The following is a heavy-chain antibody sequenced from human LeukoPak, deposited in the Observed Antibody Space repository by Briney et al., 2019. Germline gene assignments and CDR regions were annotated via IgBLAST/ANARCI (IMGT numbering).Heavy chain of an antibody. CDR1: GITFTNFG. J-gene: IGHJ5*02. V-gene: IGHV3-23*01. Sequence: GGSLRLSCAASGITFTNFGMSWVRQAPGKGLEWVSGISGSGDSTYYADSVKGRFTISRDNSKNTLYLQMNSLRAEDTAVYSCAKNGEVLSWFDPWGQGTLVTVSS. CDR2: ISGSGDST. CDR3: AKNGEVLSWFDP. D-gene: IGHD3-10*01.